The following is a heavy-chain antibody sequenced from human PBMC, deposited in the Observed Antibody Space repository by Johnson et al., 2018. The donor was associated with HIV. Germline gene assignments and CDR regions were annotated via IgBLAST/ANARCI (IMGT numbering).Heavy chain of an antibody. D-gene: IGHD6-13*01. CDR2: LYSGGNT. Sequence: VQLVESGGGLVQPGGSLRLSCGASGFSVSDSYMNWVRQAPGQGLECVSVLYSGGNTYYADSVRGRFTISRDTSKNTLYLQMSSLKVEDTALYYCARDGESQQLPLGDALDVWGRGTMVIVSS. CDR1: GFSVSDSY. J-gene: IGHJ3*01. V-gene: IGHV3-66*01. CDR3: ARDGESQQLPLGDALDV.